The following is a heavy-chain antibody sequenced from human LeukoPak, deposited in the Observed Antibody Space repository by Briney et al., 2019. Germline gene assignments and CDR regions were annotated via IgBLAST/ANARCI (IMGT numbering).Heavy chain of an antibody. CDR1: GFTFSSYS. V-gene: IGHV3-21*01. D-gene: IGHD3-3*01. CDR2: ISSSSSYT. Sequence: GGSLRLXCAASGFTFSSYSMNWARQAPGKGLEWVSSISSSSSYTYYGDSVKGRFTISRDIAKNSLYLQMNSLRAEDTAVYYCARGRFLEWSYDFQHWGQGTLVTVSS. J-gene: IGHJ1*01. CDR3: ARGRFLEWSYDFQH.